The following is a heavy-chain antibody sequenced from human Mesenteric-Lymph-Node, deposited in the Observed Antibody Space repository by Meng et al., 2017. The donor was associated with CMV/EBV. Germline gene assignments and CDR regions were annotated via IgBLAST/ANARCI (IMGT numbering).Heavy chain of an antibody. D-gene: IGHD2-8*01. CDR1: GFTLSDYY. J-gene: IGHJ5*02. CDR2: ISSSGNTI. CDR3: ARGRSCVNGVCYDDHNYFGP. Sequence: LSLTCAASGFTLSDYYMSWIRQAPGKGLECVSFISSSGNTIYYADSVKGRFTISRDNVKNSLSLQMNSLRAEDTAVYFCARGRSCVNGVCYDDHNYFGPWGQGTLVTVSS. V-gene: IGHV3-11*01.